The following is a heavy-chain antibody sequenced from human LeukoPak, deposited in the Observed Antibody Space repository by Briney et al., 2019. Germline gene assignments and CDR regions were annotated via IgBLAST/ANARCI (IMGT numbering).Heavy chain of an antibody. V-gene: IGHV4-34*01. J-gene: IGHJ4*02. Sequence: SETLSLTCAVYGGSFSGYYWSWIRQPPGKGLEWIGEINHSGSTNYNPSLESRVTISVDTSKNQFSLKLSSVTAADTAVYYCARGFTYYYDSSGYRPFDYWGQGTLVTVSS. CDR3: ARGFTYYYDSSGYRPFDY. CDR1: GGSFSGYY. D-gene: IGHD3-22*01. CDR2: INHSGST.